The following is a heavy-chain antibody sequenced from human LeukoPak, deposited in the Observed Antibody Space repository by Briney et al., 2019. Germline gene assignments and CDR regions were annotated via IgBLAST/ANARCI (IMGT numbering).Heavy chain of an antibody. CDR1: GFTFSTYW. CDR3: AKDRGPVGATRFDY. Sequence: GGSLRLSCAASGFTFSTYWMSWVRQAPGKGLEWVSAISGSGGSTYYADSVKGRFTISRDNSKNTLYLQMNSLRAEDTAVYYCAKDRGPVGATRFDYWGQGTLVTVSS. D-gene: IGHD1-26*01. J-gene: IGHJ4*02. V-gene: IGHV3-23*01. CDR2: ISGSGGST.